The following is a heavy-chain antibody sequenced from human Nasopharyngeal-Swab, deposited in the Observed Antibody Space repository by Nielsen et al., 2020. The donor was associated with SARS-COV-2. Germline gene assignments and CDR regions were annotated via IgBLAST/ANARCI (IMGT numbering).Heavy chain of an antibody. J-gene: IGHJ3*02. V-gene: IGHV1-69*06. CDR3: ATVKTYYYDSSGDRGDAFDI. Sequence: SVKVSCKASGYTFTSYDISWVRQAPGQGLEWMGGIIPIFGTANYAQKFQGRVTITADKSTSTAYMELSSLRSEDTAVYYCATVKTYYYDSSGDRGDAFDIWGQGTMVTVSS. D-gene: IGHD3-22*01. CDR1: GYTFTSYD. CDR2: IIPIFGTA.